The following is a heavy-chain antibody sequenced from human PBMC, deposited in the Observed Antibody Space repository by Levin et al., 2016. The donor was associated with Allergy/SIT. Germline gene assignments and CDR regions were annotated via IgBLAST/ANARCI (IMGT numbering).Heavy chain of an antibody. CDR3: AKDLAHYDYVGGPVGGMDV. D-gene: IGHD3-16*01. Sequence: VRQAPGKGLEWVAVISYDGSNKYYADSVKGRFTISRDNSKNTLYLQMNSLRAEDTAVYYRAKDLAHYDYVGGPVGGMDVWGQGTTVTVSS. J-gene: IGHJ6*02. CDR2: ISYDGSNK. V-gene: IGHV3-30*18.